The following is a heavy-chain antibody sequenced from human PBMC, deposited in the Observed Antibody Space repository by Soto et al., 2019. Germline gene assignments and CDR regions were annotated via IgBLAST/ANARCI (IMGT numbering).Heavy chain of an antibody. V-gene: IGHV3-74*03. CDR2: INTDGATS. D-gene: IGHD2-2*01. CDR1: GFTFSGHW. J-gene: IGHJ3*02. Sequence: EVQLVESGGDLVQPGGSLRLSFAASGFTFSGHWMHWVRQGPGKGPGVVFRINTDGATSTYADSVKGRFTISRDNAKNTLYLQMSALRAEDTALYYCAREAGYCSRTSCYRRAFDTWGQGTTVTVSS. CDR3: AREAGYCSRTSCYRRAFDT.